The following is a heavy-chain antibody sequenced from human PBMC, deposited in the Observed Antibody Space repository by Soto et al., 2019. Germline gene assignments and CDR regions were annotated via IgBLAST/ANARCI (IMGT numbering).Heavy chain of an antibody. CDR3: ARCGEEYYYVSSGDPTRAPWALHY. Sequence: GGSLRPSWAASGFTVSRNYMRWVRQAPGKGLEGVSVIYSGGSTYYADSVKGGSTISSDNSKHTLYLQMNSLRAESTAVYYWARCGEEYYYVSSGDPTRAPWALHYRGQGPPVT. CDR1: GFTVSRNY. D-gene: IGHD3-22*01. CDR2: IYSGGST. J-gene: IGHJ4*02. V-gene: IGHV3-53*01.